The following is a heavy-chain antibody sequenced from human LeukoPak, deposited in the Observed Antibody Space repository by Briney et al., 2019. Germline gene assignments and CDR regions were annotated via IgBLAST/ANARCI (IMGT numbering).Heavy chain of an antibody. CDR2: ISWNRGSI. CDR3: AKGTYYYGSVIFDP. V-gene: IGHV3-9*03. D-gene: IGHD3-10*01. Sequence: GRSLRLSCAASGFTFDDYAMHWVRDAPGKGLEGVSGISWNRGSIGYADSVKGRFTISRDNAKNSLYLQMNSLRAEDMSFYYCAKGTYYYGSVIFDPWDQATLITVSA. CDR1: GFTFDDYA. J-gene: IGHJ5*02.